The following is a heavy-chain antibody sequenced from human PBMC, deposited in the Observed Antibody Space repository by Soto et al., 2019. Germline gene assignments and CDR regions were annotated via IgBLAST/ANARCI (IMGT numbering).Heavy chain of an antibody. J-gene: IGHJ4*02. Sequence: PGGSLRLSCAASGFTFSSYWMSWVRQAPGKGLEWVANIKQDGSEKYYVDSVKGRFTISRDNAKNSLYLQMNSLRAEDTAVYYCARGVRCTAVAGCYFDYWGQGTLVTVSS. V-gene: IGHV3-7*05. D-gene: IGHD6-19*01. CDR3: ARGVRCTAVAGCYFDY. CDR2: IKQDGSEK. CDR1: GFTFSSYW.